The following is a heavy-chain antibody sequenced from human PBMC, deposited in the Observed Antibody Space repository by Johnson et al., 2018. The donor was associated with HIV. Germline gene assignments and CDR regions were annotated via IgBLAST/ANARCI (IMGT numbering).Heavy chain of an antibody. CDR3: AKPLTKLELHAFDI. V-gene: IGHV3-30*18. CDR2: VSFDGSNK. J-gene: IGHJ3*02. CDR1: GFIFSGYG. D-gene: IGHD5-24*01. Sequence: QVQLVESGGGVVQPGRSLRLSCAASGFIFSGYGMHWVRQAPGKGLEWVAVVSFDGSNKYYADSIKGRFTISRDKSMNTLYLQMNSLRAEDTAVYYCAKPLTKLELHAFDIWGQGTMVTVSS.